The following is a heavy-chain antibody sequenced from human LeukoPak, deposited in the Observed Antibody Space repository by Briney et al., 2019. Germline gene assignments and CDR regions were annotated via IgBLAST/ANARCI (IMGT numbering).Heavy chain of an antibody. Sequence: GGSLRLSCEASGFKFEEYTMSWIRQAPGKGLEWVSLITWDGGSAIYADSVKGRFTTSGDNSKKSLFLQMDSLRTEDTAFYYCAKDLGGTGWGYYFDYWGQGTLVTVSS. D-gene: IGHD6-19*01. CDR1: GFKFEEYT. CDR3: AKDLGGTGWGYYFDY. V-gene: IGHV3-43*01. J-gene: IGHJ4*02. CDR2: ITWDGGSA.